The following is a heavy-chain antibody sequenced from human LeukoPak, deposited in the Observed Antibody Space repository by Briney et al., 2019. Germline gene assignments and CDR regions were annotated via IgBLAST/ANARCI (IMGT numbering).Heavy chain of an antibody. Sequence: GGSLRLSCAASGFTFDDYGMSWVRQAPGKGLEWVSGINWNGGSTGYADSVEGRFTISRDNAKNSLYLQMNSLRAEDTALYYCARVEADYYYYYMDVWGKGTTVTVSS. D-gene: IGHD6-13*01. V-gene: IGHV3-20*04. CDR3: ARVEADYYYYYMDV. CDR1: GFTFDDYG. CDR2: INWNGGST. J-gene: IGHJ6*03.